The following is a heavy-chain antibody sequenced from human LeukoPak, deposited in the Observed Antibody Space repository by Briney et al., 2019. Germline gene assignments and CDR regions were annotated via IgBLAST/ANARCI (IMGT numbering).Heavy chain of an antibody. CDR2: INHSGST. Sequence: PSETLSLTCAVYDGSFSASYWSWIRQPPGKGLEWIGEINHSGSTNYNPSLKSRVTISVDTSKNQFSLNLTSVTAADTAVYYCATSRFSGGLGRFDPWGQGTLVTVSS. V-gene: IGHV4-34*01. CDR3: ATSRFSGGLGRFDP. J-gene: IGHJ5*02. CDR1: DGSFSASY. D-gene: IGHD3-10*01.